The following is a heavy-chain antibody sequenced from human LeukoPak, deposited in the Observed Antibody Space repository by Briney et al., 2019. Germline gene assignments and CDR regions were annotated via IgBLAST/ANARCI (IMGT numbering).Heavy chain of an antibody. CDR2: IKSKTDGGTT. CDR1: GFTFSNAW. CDR3: IRDLYDFWSGYLDAFDI. Sequence: GGSLRLSCAASGFTFSNAWMSWVRQAPGKGLEWVGRIKSKTDGGTTDHAAPVKGRFTISRDDSKNTLYLQMNSLKTEDTAVYYCIRDLYDFWSGYLDAFDIWGQGTMVTVSS. V-gene: IGHV3-15*01. D-gene: IGHD3-3*01. J-gene: IGHJ3*02.